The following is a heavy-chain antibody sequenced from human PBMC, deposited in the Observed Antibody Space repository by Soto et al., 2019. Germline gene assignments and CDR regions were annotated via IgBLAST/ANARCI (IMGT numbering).Heavy chain of an antibody. Sequence: ASVKVSCKASGYTFTSYYMHWVRQAPGQGLEWMGIINPSGGSTSYAQKFQGRVTMTRDTSTSTVYMELSSLRSEDTAVYYCAIEELTTRSANWFDPWGQGTLVTVSS. CDR3: AIEELTTRSANWFDP. CDR1: GYTFTSYY. V-gene: IGHV1-46*01. D-gene: IGHD4-17*01. J-gene: IGHJ5*02. CDR2: INPSGGST.